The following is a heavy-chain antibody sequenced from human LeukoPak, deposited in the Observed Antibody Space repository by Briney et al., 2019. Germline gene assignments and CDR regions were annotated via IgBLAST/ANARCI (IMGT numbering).Heavy chain of an antibody. D-gene: IGHD5-12*01. CDR3: AKDRVSGYWYGYFDY. J-gene: IGHJ4*02. CDR1: GDSISSSY. Sequence: PSETLSLTCTVSGDSISSSYWSWVRQAPGKGLEWVSIISDGGGTTYYADSVKGRFTISRDNSKSTLYLQMNSLRAEDTAVYYCAKDRVSGYWYGYFDYWGQGTLVTVSS. CDR2: ISDGGGTT. V-gene: IGHV3-23*01.